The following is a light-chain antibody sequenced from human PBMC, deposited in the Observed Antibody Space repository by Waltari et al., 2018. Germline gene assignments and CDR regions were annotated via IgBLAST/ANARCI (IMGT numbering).Light chain of an antibody. Sequence: PGERATLSCRASQSVSSNLAWYQQKPGQAPRLLIYGASTRATGIPARFSGSGSGTEFTLTISSLQSGDFAVYYCQHYNNWPPLTFGGGTKVEIK. CDR1: QSVSSN. CDR2: GAS. V-gene: IGKV3-15*01. J-gene: IGKJ4*01. CDR3: QHYNNWPPLT.